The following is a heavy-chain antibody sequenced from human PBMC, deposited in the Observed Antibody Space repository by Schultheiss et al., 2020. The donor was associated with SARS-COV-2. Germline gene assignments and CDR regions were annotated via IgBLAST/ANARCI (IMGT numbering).Heavy chain of an antibody. V-gene: IGHV3-30-3*01. J-gene: IGHJ4*02. Sequence: GGSLRLSCAASGFAFSSYVLHWVRQAPGKGLEWVAVISYDGSNKYYADSLKGRFTISRDNAKSSLFLQMNSLRAEDTAVYYCARDLWDGRLEDWGQGVLVTVSS. D-gene: IGHD1-26*01. CDR3: ARDLWDGRLED. CDR2: ISYDGSNK. CDR1: GFAFSSYV.